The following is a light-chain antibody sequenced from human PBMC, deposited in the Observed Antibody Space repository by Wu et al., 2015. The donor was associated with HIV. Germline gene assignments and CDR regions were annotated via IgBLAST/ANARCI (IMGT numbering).Light chain of an antibody. Sequence: EIVLTQSPGTLPLSPGERATLSCRASQSISVNYLAWYQQKPGQAPRLLNFGVSNRATGIPARFSGSGSGTDFTLTISRLEPEDFAVYYCQHYDPSSPWTFGQGTRVEIK. CDR1: QSISVNY. CDR2: GVS. CDR3: QHYDPSSPWT. V-gene: IGKV3-20*01. J-gene: IGKJ1*01.